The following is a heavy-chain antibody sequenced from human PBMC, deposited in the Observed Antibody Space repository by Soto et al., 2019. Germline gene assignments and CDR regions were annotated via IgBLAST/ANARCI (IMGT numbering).Heavy chain of an antibody. CDR3: ARGFIAAAGTRDWFDP. V-gene: IGHV4-34*01. CDR1: GGSFSGYY. CDR2: INHSGST. Sequence: SETLSLTCAVYGGSFSGYYWSWIRQPPGKGLEWIGEINHSGSTNYNPSLKSRVTISVDTSKNQFSLKLSSVTAADTAVYYCARGFIAAAGTRDWFDPWGQGTLVTVSS. J-gene: IGHJ5*02. D-gene: IGHD6-13*01.